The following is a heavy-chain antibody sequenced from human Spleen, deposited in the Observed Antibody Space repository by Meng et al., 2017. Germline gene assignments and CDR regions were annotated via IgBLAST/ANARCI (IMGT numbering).Heavy chain of an antibody. CDR1: GGSISSGEYY. CDR2: TFHNGRT. Sequence: QVQLQESGPGLVQPSQTLSLTCTVSGGSISSGEYYWSWIRQPPGKGLEWIGYTFHNGRTNYNPSLKSRVSISIDRSKNQFSLKLTSMTAADTAVYYCASYVSGTYRFDPWGQGTLVTVSS. D-gene: IGHD3-10*01. CDR3: ASYVSGTYRFDP. V-gene: IGHV4-30-4*01. J-gene: IGHJ5*02.